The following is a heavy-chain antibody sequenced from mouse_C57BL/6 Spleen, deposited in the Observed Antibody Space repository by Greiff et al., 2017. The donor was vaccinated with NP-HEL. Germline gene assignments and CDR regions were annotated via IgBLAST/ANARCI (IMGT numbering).Heavy chain of an antibody. CDR2: INPNNGGT. J-gene: IGHJ4*01. V-gene: IGHV1-26*01. Sequence: EVQLQQSGPELVKPGASVKISCKASGYTFTDYYMNWVKQSHGKSLEWIGDINPNNGGTSYNQKFKGKATLTVDKSSSTAYMELRSLTSEDSAVYYCAREGVNWDPYAMDYWGQGTSVTVSS. CDR3: AREGVNWDPYAMDY. CDR1: GYTFTDYY. D-gene: IGHD4-1*01.